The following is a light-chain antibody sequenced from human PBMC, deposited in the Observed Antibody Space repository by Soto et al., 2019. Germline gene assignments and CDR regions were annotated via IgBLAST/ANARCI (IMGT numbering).Light chain of an antibody. J-gene: IGKJ4*01. CDR2: GAS. CDR3: QQYGSSPLT. V-gene: IGKV3-20*01. CDR1: QSVSSSY. Sequence: EIVLTQSPGTLSLSPGERDTLSWRASQSVSSSYLAWYQQKPGQAPRLLIYGASSRATGIPDRFSGSGSGTDFTLTISRLEPEDFAVYYCQQYGSSPLTFGGGTKVEIK.